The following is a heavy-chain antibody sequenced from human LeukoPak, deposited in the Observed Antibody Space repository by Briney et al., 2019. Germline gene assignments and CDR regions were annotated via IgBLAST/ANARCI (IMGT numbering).Heavy chain of an antibody. CDR1: GYTFTSYG. CDR3: ASDQGTIFGESFDY. J-gene: IGHJ4*02. CDR2: ISAYNGNT. Sequence: ASVKVSCKASGYTFTSYGVTWVRQAPGQGLEWMGWISAYNGNTNYTQKLQGRVTMTTDTSTSTAYMELRSLRSDDTAVYYCASDQGTIFGESFDYWGQGTLVTVSS. V-gene: IGHV1-18*01. D-gene: IGHD3-3*01.